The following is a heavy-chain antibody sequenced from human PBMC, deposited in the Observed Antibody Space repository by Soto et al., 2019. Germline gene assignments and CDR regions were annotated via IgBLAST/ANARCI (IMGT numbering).Heavy chain of an antibody. CDR2: LTRGGTS. V-gene: IGHV3-23*01. D-gene: IGHD1-1*01. CDR1: GFTFSDYS. Sequence: GGSLRLSCAASGFTFSDYSMSWLRQTPERGLEWVSTLTRGGTSYYADSVQGRFTISRDNSQNTVSLQMHSLRAEDTALYYCTKRATTVPTPGNYFDSWGQGTLVTVSS. CDR3: TKRATTVPTPGNYFDS. J-gene: IGHJ4*02.